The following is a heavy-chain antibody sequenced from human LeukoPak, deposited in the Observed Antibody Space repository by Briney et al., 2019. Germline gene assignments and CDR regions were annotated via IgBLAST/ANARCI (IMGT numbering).Heavy chain of an antibody. CDR1: GFTFSSFT. CDR2: ISRSGSHI. V-gene: IGHV3-21*01. CDR3: ARGSYGDYAFPDSFDI. D-gene: IGHD4-17*01. Sequence: GGSLRLSCAASGFTFSSFTMSWVRQAPGKGLEWVSSISRSGSHIYLADSVKGRFTISRDNAKKSLYLQMNSLRAEGTAVYYCARGSYGDYAFPDSFDIWGQGTMVTVSS. J-gene: IGHJ3*02.